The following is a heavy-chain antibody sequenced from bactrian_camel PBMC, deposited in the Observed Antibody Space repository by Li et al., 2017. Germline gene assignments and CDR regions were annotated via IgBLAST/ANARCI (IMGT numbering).Heavy chain of an antibody. V-gene: IGHV3S55*01. J-gene: IGHJ6*01. D-gene: IGHD1*01. Sequence: HVQLVESGGGSVQAGGSLKLSCVASGLRVEFGRWGMGWFRQRPGLEREWVSTISTTGTTRNTDSVKGRFTISRDNAKNTTYLEMNSLTIEDTGVYSCAACRYWTDGDCREFGYWGQGTQVTVS. CDR1: GLRVEFGRWG. CDR3: AACRYWTDGDCREFGY. CDR2: ISTTGTT.